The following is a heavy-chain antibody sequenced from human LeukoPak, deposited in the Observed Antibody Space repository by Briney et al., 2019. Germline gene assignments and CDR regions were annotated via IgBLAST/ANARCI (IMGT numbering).Heavy chain of an antibody. D-gene: IGHD2-8*02. CDR2: ISCAGSSS. V-gene: IGHV3-23*01. CDR3: GKDSRTGGPRAFDS. Sequence: GGSLRLSCAASGFTFSSYAMTWVRQAPGKGLEWVSSISCAGSSSYYADSVKGRFTISRDNSKNTLYLQMGSLRAEETAIYYCGKDSRTGGPRAFDSWGQGTLVTVSS. CDR1: GFTFSSYA. J-gene: IGHJ4*02.